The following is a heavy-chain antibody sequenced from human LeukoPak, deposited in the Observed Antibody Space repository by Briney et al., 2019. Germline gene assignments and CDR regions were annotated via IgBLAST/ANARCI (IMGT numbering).Heavy chain of an antibody. CDR2: VSHDGSIK. Sequence: PGGSLRLSCAASGFTFSNYGMHWVRQAPGKGLEWVGVVSHDGSIKYYADSVKGRFTISRDNSKNTLYLHMNSLTTEDTAVYYCAKEPQEYSSGWYWVYWGQGTLVTVSS. CDR1: GFTFSNYG. V-gene: IGHV3-30*18. CDR3: AKEPQEYSSGWYWVY. D-gene: IGHD6-13*01. J-gene: IGHJ4*02.